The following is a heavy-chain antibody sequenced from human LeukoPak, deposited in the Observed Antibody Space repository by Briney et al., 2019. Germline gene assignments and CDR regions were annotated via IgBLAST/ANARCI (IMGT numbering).Heavy chain of an antibody. CDR2: IYYSGST. CDR3: ARWGLDYGDYGTDY. J-gene: IGHJ4*02. D-gene: IGHD4-17*01. CDR1: GGSISSYY. V-gene: IGHV4-59*01. Sequence: PSETLSLTCTVSGGSISSYYWSWIRPPPGKGLEWIGYIYYSGSTNYNPSLKSRVTISVDTSRNQFSLKLSSVTAADTAVYYCARWGLDYGDYGTDYWGQGTLVTVSS.